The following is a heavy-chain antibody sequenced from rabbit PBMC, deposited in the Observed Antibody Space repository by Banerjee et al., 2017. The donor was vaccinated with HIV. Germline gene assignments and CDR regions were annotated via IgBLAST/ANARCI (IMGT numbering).Heavy chain of an antibody. CDR2: IYAGSSGYT. CDR3: ARDLGGSSDL. J-gene: IGHJ4*01. V-gene: IGHV1S45*01. Sequence: QQQLEESGGGLVKPGGTLTLTCKASGFDLSNNAMCWVRQAPGKGLEWIACIYAGSSGYTYYASWAKGRFTISKASWTTVTLQMTSLTAADTASYFCARDLGGSSDLWGPGTLVTVS. CDR1: GFDLSNNA. D-gene: IGHD8-1*01.